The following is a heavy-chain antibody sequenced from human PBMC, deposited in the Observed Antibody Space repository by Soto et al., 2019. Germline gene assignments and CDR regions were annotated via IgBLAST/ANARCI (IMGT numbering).Heavy chain of an antibody. CDR2: INSDGSST. V-gene: IGHV3-74*01. D-gene: IGHD6-19*01. J-gene: IGHJ4*02. CDR3: AVAVAGPTAIGY. Sequence: VQLVESGGGLVQPGGSLRLSCAASGFTFSSYWMHWVRQAPGKGLVWVSRINSDGSSTSYADSVKGRFTISGDNAKNTLYLQMNSLRAEDTAVYYCAVAVAGPTAIGYWGQGTLVTVSS. CDR1: GFTFSSYW.